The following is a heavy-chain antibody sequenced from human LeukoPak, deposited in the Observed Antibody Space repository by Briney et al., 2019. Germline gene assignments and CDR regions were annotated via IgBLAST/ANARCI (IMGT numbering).Heavy chain of an antibody. J-gene: IGHJ4*02. Sequence: PSETLSLTCAVYGGSFSGYYWSWIRQPPGKGLEWIGEINHSGSTNYNPSLKSRVTISVDTSKNQFSLKLSSVTAADTAVYYCARGTGSSSWYRSFSGVWIFYWGQGTLVTVSS. V-gene: IGHV4-34*01. CDR2: INHSGST. CDR1: GGSFSGYY. D-gene: IGHD6-13*01. CDR3: ARGTGSSSWYRSFSGVWIFY.